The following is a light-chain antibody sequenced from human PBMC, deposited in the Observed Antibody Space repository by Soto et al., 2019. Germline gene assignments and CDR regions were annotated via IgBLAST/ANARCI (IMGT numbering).Light chain of an antibody. CDR2: AAS. J-gene: IGKJ4*01. CDR1: QGISSY. CDR3: QQYERYPLT. Sequence: AIRMTQSPSSFSASTGDRVTITCRASQGISSYLAWDQQKPGNAPKILIYAASTWQSGVPSRFSGSESGTDVALTISRLQSEDCATYYCQQYERYPLTFGGGTKVEIK. V-gene: IGKV1-8*01.